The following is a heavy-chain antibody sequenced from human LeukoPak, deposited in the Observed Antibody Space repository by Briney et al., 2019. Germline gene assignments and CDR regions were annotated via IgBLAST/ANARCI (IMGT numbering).Heavy chain of an antibody. CDR1: GFTFSSYG. V-gene: IGHV3-30*18. CDR3: AKDFAYCGGDCYSEAPDY. Sequence: GRSLRLSCAASGFTFSSYGMHWVRQAPGKGLEWVAVISYDGSNKYYADSVKGRFTISRDNSKNTLCLQMNSLRAEDTAVYYCAKDFAYCGGDCYSEAPDYWGQGTLVTVSS. CDR2: ISYDGSNK. J-gene: IGHJ4*02. D-gene: IGHD2-21*02.